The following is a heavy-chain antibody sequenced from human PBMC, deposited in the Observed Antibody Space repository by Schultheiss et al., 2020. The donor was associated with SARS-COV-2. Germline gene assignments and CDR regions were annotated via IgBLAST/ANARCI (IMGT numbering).Heavy chain of an antibody. D-gene: IGHD3-16*02. CDR3: ARGYHLADAFDI. CDR2: ISYDGSNK. J-gene: IGHJ3*02. V-gene: IGHV3-30*12. CDR1: GFTFSSYG. Sequence: GGSLRLSCAASGFTFSSYGMHWVRQAPGKGLEWVAVISYDGSNKYYADSVKGRFTISRDNSKNTLYLQMNSLRAEDTAVYYCARGYHLADAFDIWGQGTMVTVSS.